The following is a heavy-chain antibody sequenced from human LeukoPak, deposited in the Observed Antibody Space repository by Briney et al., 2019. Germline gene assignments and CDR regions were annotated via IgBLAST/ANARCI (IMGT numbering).Heavy chain of an antibody. CDR3: ARESSDFWSGYRDFDY. J-gene: IGHJ4*02. CDR1: GFTFSSYS. V-gene: IGHV3-21*01. Sequence: GGSLRLSCAASGFTFSSYSMNWVRQAPGKGLEWVSSISSSSSYIYYADSVKGRFTISRDNAKNSLYLQMNSLRAEDTAVYYCARESSDFWSGYRDFDYWGQGTLVTVSS. CDR2: ISSSSSYI. D-gene: IGHD3-3*01.